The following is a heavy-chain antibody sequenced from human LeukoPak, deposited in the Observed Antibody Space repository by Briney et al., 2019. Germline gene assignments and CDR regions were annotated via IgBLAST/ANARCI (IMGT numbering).Heavy chain of an antibody. CDR1: GYSFSNYW. J-gene: IGHJ5*02. Sequence: GESLKISCKTSGYSFSNYWIGWVRQMPGKGLDYMGIIYPGDSDTRYSPSFQGQITISADRSINTAYLQWSSLKAPDTAMYYCARHTIYSPGGQNWFDPWGQGTLVIVSS. CDR2: IYPGDSDT. CDR3: ARHTIYSPGGQNWFDP. V-gene: IGHV5-51*01. D-gene: IGHD3-16*01.